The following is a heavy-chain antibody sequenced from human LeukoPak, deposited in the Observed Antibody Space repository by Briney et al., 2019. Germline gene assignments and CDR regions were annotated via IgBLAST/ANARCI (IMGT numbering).Heavy chain of an antibody. CDR3: SNSAALGDYDNLDSYAFDI. CDR1: GYTFTGYY. V-gene: IGHV1-2*02. D-gene: IGHD4-17*01. J-gene: IGHJ3*02. Sequence: ASVKVSCKASGYTFTGYYMHWVRQAPGQGLEWMGWINPNSGGTNYAQKFQGRVTMTEDTSTDTAYMELSSLGSEDTAVYYCSNSAALGDYDNLDSYAFDIWGQGTMVTVSS. CDR2: INPNSGGT.